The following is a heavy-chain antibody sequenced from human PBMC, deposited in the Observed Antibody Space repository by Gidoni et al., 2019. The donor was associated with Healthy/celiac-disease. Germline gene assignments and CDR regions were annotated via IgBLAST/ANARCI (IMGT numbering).Heavy chain of an antibody. V-gene: IGHV3-21*01. D-gene: IGHD3-9*01. CDR3: ARDFSFVYDILTGYYKAQP. CDR1: GFTFRSYS. Sequence: EVQLVESGGGLVKPGGSLRLSCAASGFTFRSYSMNWVRPAPGKGLEWVSSISSSSSYIYYADSVKGRFTISRDNAKNSLYLQMNSLRAEDTAVYYCARDFSFVYDILTGYYKAQPWGQGTLVTVSS. CDR2: ISSSSSYI. J-gene: IGHJ5*02.